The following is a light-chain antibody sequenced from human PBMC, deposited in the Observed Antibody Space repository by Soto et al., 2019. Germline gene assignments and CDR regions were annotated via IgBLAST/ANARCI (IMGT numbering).Light chain of an antibody. V-gene: IGKV1-8*01. CDR2: AAS. CDR1: QGISSY. Sequence: AIRMTQSPSSLSASTGDRVTITCRASQGISSYLAWYQQKPGKAPKLLIYAASTLQSGVPSRFSGSGSGTDFTLTISCLQSEDFATYYCQQYYSYSTFGQATKVEIK. CDR3: QQYYSYST. J-gene: IGKJ1*01.